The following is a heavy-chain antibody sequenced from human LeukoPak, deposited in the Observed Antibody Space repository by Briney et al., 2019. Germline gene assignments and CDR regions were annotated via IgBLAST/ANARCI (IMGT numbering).Heavy chain of an antibody. CDR1: GFTFDDYA. CDR3: AKDIEYYYGSGSYFDY. Sequence: GRSLRLSCAASGFTFDDYAMHWVRQAPGKGLEWVSGISWNSGSIGYADSVKGRFTISRDNAKNSLYLQMNSLRAEATALYYCAKDIEYYYGSGSYFDYWGQGTLVTVSS. CDR2: ISWNSGSI. D-gene: IGHD3-10*01. J-gene: IGHJ4*02. V-gene: IGHV3-9*01.